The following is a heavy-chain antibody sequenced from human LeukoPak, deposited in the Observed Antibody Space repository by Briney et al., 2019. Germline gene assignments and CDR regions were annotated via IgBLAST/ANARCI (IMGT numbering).Heavy chain of an antibody. V-gene: IGHV3-64*01. D-gene: IGHD6-19*01. Sequence: GGSLRLSCAASGFTFSRYPMHWVRQAPEKGLEYVSAISSNGYAYYGNSVKGRFTTSRGNSKSTLYLQMDSLRVDDTAVYYCVRETGWYDYWGQGTLVTVSS. CDR3: VRETGWYDY. CDR2: ISSNGYA. J-gene: IGHJ4*02. CDR1: GFTFSRYP.